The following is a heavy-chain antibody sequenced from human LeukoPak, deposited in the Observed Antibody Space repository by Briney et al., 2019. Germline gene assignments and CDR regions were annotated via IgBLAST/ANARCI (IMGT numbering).Heavy chain of an antibody. CDR3: ARDYGDYEYAFDI. CDR1: GFTFSSYW. D-gene: IGHD4-17*01. V-gene: IGHV3-7*01. Sequence: GGSLRLSCAASGFTFSSYWMSWVRQAPGKGLEWVANIKQDGSEKYYVDSVKGRFTISRDNAKNSLYLQMNSLRAEDTAVYYCARDYGDYEYAFDIWGQVTMVTVSS. CDR2: IKQDGSEK. J-gene: IGHJ3*02.